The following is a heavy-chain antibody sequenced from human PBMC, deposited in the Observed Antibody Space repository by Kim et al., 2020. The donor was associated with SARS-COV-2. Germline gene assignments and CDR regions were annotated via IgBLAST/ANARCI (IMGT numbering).Heavy chain of an antibody. Sequence: GGSLRLSCAASGFTFSSYAMSWVRQAPGKGLEWVSAISGSGGSTYYADSVKGRFTISRDNSKNTLYLQMNSLRAEDTAVYYCAKLRIAVAGIPALSFADYWGQGTLVTVSS. D-gene: IGHD6-19*01. CDR2: ISGSGGST. CDR3: AKLRIAVAGIPALSFADY. V-gene: IGHV3-23*01. J-gene: IGHJ4*02. CDR1: GFTFSSYA.